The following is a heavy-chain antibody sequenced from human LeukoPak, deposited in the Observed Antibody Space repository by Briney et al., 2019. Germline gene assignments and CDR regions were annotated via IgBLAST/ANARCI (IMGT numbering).Heavy chain of an antibody. CDR1: GFTFSSYA. V-gene: IGHV3-23*01. CDR3: AKSKQWLPDYDD. J-gene: IGHJ4*02. Sequence: GGSLRLSCAASGFTFSSYAMSWVRQAPGKGLEWVSVIGGSGGSTYYTDSVKGRFTISRDNSKNTLYLQMNSLRAEDTALYYCAKSKQWLPDYDDWSQGTLVTVYS. CDR2: IGGSGGST. D-gene: IGHD6-19*01.